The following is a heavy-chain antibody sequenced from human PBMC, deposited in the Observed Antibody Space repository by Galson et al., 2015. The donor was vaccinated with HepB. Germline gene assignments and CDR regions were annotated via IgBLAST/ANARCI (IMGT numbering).Heavy chain of an antibody. CDR3: ARTPKAIAAAGKGGPIDY. CDR2: VNLGGSEM. D-gene: IGHD6-13*01. V-gene: IGHV3-7*01. J-gene: IGHJ4*02. CDR1: GFTFSAYW. Sequence: SLRLSCAASGFTFSAYWMSWVRQVPGKGLEWVADVNLGGSEMYYADSVKGRFTISRDNAKNSLYLQMNSLRAEDTAVYYCARTPKAIAAAGKGGPIDYWGQGTLVTVSS.